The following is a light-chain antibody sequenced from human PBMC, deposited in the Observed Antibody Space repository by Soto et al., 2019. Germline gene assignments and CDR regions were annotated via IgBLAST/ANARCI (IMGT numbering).Light chain of an antibody. CDR3: MQRTHVPIT. J-gene: IGKJ5*01. Sequence: DIVMTQSPDSLAVSLGERASMSYKSSQSLLYGDGKTYLYWYLQKPGQPPQLLIYDASNRFSGVPDRFSGSGSGTDFTLKISRVETEDVGVYYCMQRTHVPITFGQGTRLEI. V-gene: IGKV2D-29*01. CDR1: QSLLYGDGKTY. CDR2: DAS.